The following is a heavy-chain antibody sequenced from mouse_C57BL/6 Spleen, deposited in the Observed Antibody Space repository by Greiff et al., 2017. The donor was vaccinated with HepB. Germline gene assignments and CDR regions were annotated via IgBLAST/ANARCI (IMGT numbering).Heavy chain of an antibody. V-gene: IGHV1-72*01. CDR3: GRGGGGNYVSYYAMDY. Sequence: QVQLKQPGAELVKPGASVKLSCKASGYTFTSYWMHWVKQRPGRGLEWIGRIDPNSGGTKYNEKFKSKATLTVDKPSSTADMQLSSLASEDSGVYYCGRGGGGNYVSYYAMDYWGQGTSVTVSS. CDR2: IDPNSGGT. D-gene: IGHD2-1*01. J-gene: IGHJ4*01. CDR1: GYTFTSYW.